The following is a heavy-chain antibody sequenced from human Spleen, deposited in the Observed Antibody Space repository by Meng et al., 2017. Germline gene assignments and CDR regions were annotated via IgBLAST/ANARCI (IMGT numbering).Heavy chain of an antibody. CDR1: GGSFSDYY. D-gene: IGHD4-11*01. CDR2: INHSGST. Sequence: QLQLQRWGAGLLKPSAPLSLTCVVSGGSFSDYYWSWIRQPPGKGLEWIGEINHSGSTNYNPSLESRATISVDTSQNNLSLKLSSVTAADSAVYYCARGPTTMAHDFDYWGQGTLVTVSS. J-gene: IGHJ4*02. CDR3: ARGPTTMAHDFDY. V-gene: IGHV4-34*01.